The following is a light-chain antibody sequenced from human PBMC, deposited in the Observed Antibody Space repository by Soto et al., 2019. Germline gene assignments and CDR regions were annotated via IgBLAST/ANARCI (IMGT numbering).Light chain of an antibody. V-gene: IGKV3-11*01. CDR2: DAS. CDR3: QQSSRSPIT. J-gene: IGKJ5*01. Sequence: VLTQSPPTLSLSPGETALLSCRASQSVSIYLAWYQQRPGQAPRLLIYDASIRATGIPARFSGSGSGTDFTLTISRLEPEDFAVYYCQQSSRSPITFGQGTRLEIK. CDR1: QSVSIY.